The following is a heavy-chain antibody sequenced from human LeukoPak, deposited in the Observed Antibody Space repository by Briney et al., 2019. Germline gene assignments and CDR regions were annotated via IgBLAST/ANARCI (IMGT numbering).Heavy chain of an antibody. Sequence: GGSLRLSCVASGFTFSSHGMHWVRQAPGKGLQYVSAITSDGGSTFYANSVKGRFTISRDNSKNTVYLQMGSLRAEDLAVYNCARVAVWLGDAFAIWRQGTMVTVSS. J-gene: IGHJ3*02. CDR3: ARVAVWLGDAFAI. D-gene: IGHD6-19*01. CDR2: ITSDGGST. V-gene: IGHV3-64*01. CDR1: GFTFSSHG.